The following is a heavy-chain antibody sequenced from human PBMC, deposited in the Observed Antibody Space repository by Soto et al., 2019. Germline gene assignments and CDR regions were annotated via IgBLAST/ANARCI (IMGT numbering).Heavy chain of an antibody. CDR1: GGSISSYY. Sequence: SETLSLTCTVSGGSISSYYWSWIRQPPGKGLEWIGYIYYSGSTNYNPSLKNRVTISVDTSKNQFSLKLSSVTAADTAVYYCARDNIAVAGTFEDAFDIWGQGTMVTVSS. V-gene: IGHV4-59*01. CDR2: IYYSGST. D-gene: IGHD6-19*01. J-gene: IGHJ3*02. CDR3: ARDNIAVAGTFEDAFDI.